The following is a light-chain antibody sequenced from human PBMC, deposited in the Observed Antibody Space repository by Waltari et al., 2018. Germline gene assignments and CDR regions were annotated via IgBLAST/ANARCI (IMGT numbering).Light chain of an antibody. V-gene: IGLV2-23*01. CDR3: CSYAGSSIWV. J-gene: IGLJ3*02. CDR2: EDT. CDR1: SSDVGSYNL. Sequence: QSALTQPASVSGSPGQSITISCTGTSSDVGSYNLVSWYQQHPGKAPKPMIYEDTKRPSGVSNRFSGSKSGNTASLTISGLQAEDEADYYCCSYAGSSIWVFGGGTELTVL.